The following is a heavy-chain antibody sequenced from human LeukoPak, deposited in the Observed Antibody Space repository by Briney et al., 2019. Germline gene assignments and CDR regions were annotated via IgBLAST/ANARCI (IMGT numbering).Heavy chain of an antibody. CDR3: ARGDDFSGDY. V-gene: IGHV3-7*04. CDR2: IHQDGNEK. D-gene: IGHD3/OR15-3a*01. Sequence: PGGSLRPSCAASGFTFSTYWMSWVRQAPGKGLEWVTSIHQDGNEKYYMDSVKGRFTISRDNAKNSLYLQMNSLRVEDTAVYYCARGDDFSGDYWGQGTLVTVSS. J-gene: IGHJ4*02. CDR1: GFTFSTYW.